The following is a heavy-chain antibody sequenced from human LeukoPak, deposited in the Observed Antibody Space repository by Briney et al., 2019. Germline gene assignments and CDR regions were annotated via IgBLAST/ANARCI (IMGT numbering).Heavy chain of an antibody. D-gene: IGHD2-15*01. CDR1: GGSISSYY. CDR2: IYYSGST. CDR3: ARGGGTGAFDI. V-gene: IGHV4-59*01. Sequence: SETLSLTCTVSGGSISSYYWSWIREPPGKGLEWIGYIYYSGSTNYNPSLKSRVTISVDTSKNQFSLKLSSVTAADTAVYYCARGGGTGAFDIWGQGTMVTVSS. J-gene: IGHJ3*02.